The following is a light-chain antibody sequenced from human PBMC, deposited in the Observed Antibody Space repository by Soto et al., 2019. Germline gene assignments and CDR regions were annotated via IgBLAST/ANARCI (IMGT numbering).Light chain of an antibody. J-gene: IGLJ2*01. CDR3: CSSAGSSTLRSVV. V-gene: IGLV2-23*01. CDR1: SSDVGSYNL. Sequence: QSALTQPASVSGSPGQSITISCTGTSSDVGSYNLVSWYQQHPGKAPKLMIYEVSKRPSGVSNRFSGSKSGNTASLTIAGRQAEDEADYYCCSSAGSSTLRSVVFGGGTKLTVL. CDR2: EVS.